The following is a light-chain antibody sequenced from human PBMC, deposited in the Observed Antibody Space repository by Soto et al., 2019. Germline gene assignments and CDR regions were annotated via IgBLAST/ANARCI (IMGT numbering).Light chain of an antibody. CDR1: SSNIGGTNY. CDR2: SNN. CDR3: VSWDDRLGAVI. J-gene: IGLJ2*01. V-gene: IGLV1-47*02. Sequence: QSVLTQPPSASGTPGQKVFTSCSGSSSNIGGTNYAYWYQQLPGAAPKLLMHSNNLRPSGVPERISGSKFGTAASLAISGLRSEDEAVYYCVSWDDRLGAVIFGGGTKVTVL.